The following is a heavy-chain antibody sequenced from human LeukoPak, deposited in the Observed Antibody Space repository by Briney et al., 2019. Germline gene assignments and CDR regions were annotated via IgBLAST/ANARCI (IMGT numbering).Heavy chain of an antibody. J-gene: IGHJ4*02. CDR2: VNPKTGGT. CDR1: GYSFTGYH. D-gene: IGHD6-19*01. Sequence: GASVKVSCKAFGYSFTGYHLHWVRQAPRQGLEWMGWVNPKTGGTNYAQKLQGRVTLTTDTSTSTAYMELRSLRSDDTAMYYCARGGSGWFSDSWGQGTLVTVSS. V-gene: IGHV1-2*02. CDR3: ARGGSGWFSDS.